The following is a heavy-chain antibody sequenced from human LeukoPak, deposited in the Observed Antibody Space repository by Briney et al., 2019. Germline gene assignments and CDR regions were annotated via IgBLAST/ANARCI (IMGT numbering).Heavy chain of an antibody. CDR3: ARVWQDYSGVDY. Sequence: SETLSLTCTVSGGSISSSSYYWGWIRQPPGKGLEWIGSIYYSGSTYYNPSLKSRVTISVDTSKNQFSLKLSSVTAADTAVYYCARVWQDYSGVDYWGQGTLVTVSS. V-gene: IGHV4-39*01. D-gene: IGHD2-21*01. CDR2: IYYSGST. J-gene: IGHJ4*02. CDR1: GGSISSSSYY.